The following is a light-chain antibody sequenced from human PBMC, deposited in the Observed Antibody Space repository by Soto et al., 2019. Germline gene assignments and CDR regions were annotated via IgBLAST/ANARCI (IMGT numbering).Light chain of an antibody. Sequence: QSVLTQPASVSGSPGQSITISCTGTSSDVGSYNLVSWYQQHPGKAPKLMIYEGSKRPSGVSNRFSGSESGNTASLTISGLQAEDEADYHCCSYAGSSTFVFGTGTRSPS. J-gene: IGLJ1*01. CDR3: CSYAGSSTFV. V-gene: IGLV2-23*01. CDR1: SSDVGSYNL. CDR2: EGS.